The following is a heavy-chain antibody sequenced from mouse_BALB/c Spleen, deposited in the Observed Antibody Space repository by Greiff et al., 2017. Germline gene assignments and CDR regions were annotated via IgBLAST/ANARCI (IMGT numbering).Heavy chain of an antibody. CDR1: GYTFTSYT. V-gene: IGHV1-4*01. J-gene: IGHJ4*01. Sequence: QVQLQQSGAELARPGASVKMSCKASGYTFTSYTMHWVKQRPGQGLEWIGYINPSSGYTNYNQKFKDKATLTADKSSSTAYMQLSSLTSEDSAVYYCARGEYGNYGAMDYWGQGTSVTVSS. CDR2: INPSSGYT. CDR3: ARGEYGNYGAMDY. D-gene: IGHD2-10*02.